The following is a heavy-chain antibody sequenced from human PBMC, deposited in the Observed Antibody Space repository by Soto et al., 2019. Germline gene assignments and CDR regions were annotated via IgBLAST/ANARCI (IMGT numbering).Heavy chain of an antibody. CDR3: ARLVYDTRLNYMYFDF. D-gene: IGHD3-10*01. J-gene: IGHJ4*02. V-gene: IGHV4-4*02. CDR1: GVSLTSGNW. CDR2: IFHDGTA. Sequence: SETLSLTCSVSGVSLTSGNWWTWVRQSPQRGLEYIGEIFHDGTANYYPSFERRVAMSVDTSRNQFSLKLTSVTAADTAVYFCARLVYDTRLNYMYFDFWGPGTLVTVSS.